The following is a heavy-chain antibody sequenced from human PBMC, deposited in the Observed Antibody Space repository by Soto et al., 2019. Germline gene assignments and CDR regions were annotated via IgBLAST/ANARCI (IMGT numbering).Heavy chain of an antibody. CDR2: IYYSGST. J-gene: IGHJ4*02. CDR1: GGSISSGDYY. V-gene: IGHV4-30-4*01. CDR3: ARFPVDTAMVIDY. D-gene: IGHD5-18*01. Sequence: QVQLQESGPGLIKPSQTLSLSCTVSGGSISSGDYYWSWIRQPPGKGLEWIGYIYYSGSTYYNPSLKSRVTISVDTSKNQFSLKLSSVTAAATAVYYCARFPVDTAMVIDYWGQGTLVTVSS.